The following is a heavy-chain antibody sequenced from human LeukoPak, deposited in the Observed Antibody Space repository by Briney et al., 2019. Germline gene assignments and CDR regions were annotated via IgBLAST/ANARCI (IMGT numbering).Heavy chain of an antibody. Sequence: SETLSLTCAVYGGSFSGYYWSWIRQPPGKGLEWIGGINHSRSTNYNPSLKSRVTISVDTSKNQFSLKLSSVTAADTAVYYCAREGVLRFLEWLLPPYYYYGMDVWGQGTTVTVSS. D-gene: IGHD3-3*01. J-gene: IGHJ6*02. V-gene: IGHV4-34*01. CDR3: AREGVLRFLEWLLPPYYYYGMDV. CDR1: GGSFSGYY. CDR2: INHSRST.